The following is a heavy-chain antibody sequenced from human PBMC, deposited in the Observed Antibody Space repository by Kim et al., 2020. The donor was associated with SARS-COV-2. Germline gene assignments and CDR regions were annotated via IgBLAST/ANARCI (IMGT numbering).Heavy chain of an antibody. CDR2: FCSSSIST. CDR1: GFALRKYE. J-gene: IGHJ1*01. Sequence: GGSLRLSCRASGFALRKYEMSWVRQAPGKGLEWVSVFCSSSISTYYADSVRGRFTISRDSSWNTLYLQMNGLRAEDTAVYYCGKEENGRHSVDDRDHWG. V-gene: IGHV3-23*03. CDR3: GKEENGRHSVDDRDH. D-gene: IGHD2-15*01.